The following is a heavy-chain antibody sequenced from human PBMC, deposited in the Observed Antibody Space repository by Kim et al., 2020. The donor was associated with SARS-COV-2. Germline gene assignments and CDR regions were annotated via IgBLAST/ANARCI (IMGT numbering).Heavy chain of an antibody. CDR2: IVVGSGNT. CDR1: GFTFTSSA. D-gene: IGHD3-3*01. V-gene: IGHV1-58*01. J-gene: IGHJ6*02. Sequence: SVKVSCKASGFTFTSSAVQWVRQARGQRLEWIGWIVVGSGNTNYAQKFQERVTITRDMSTSTAYMELSSLRSEDTAVYYWAAGTVYYDFWSGYLNSGGMDVWGQGTTVTVSS. CDR3: AAGTVYYDFWSGYLNSGGMDV.